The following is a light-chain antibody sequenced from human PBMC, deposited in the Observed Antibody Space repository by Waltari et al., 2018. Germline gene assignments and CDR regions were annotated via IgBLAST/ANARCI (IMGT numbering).Light chain of an antibody. Sequence: QSVLPQTLPVSGTPGQGVIMICSGRRSHIGSNIVNWYQQPPGTAPNLVISRNNQMSSDVPDRFSASKTGTTASLVISGLRSEDEADYYCATWDDSLNGHVFGSGTKVTVL. CDR2: RNN. V-gene: IGLV1-44*01. CDR3: ATWDDSLNGHV. CDR1: RSHIGSNI. J-gene: IGLJ1*01.